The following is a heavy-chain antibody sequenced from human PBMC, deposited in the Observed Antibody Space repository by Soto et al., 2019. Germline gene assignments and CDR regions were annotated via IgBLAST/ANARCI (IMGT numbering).Heavy chain of an antibody. V-gene: IGHV2-5*01. Sequence: QITLKESGPTLVKPTQTLTLTCTFSGFSLSTRAVGVGWIRQPPGKALEWLALIYWNDDQRYSPSLKNRLTITNDTSKNHVVLTMTNMDPADTATYYCAHRQDLGAFDIWGQGTMVTVSS. J-gene: IGHJ3*02. CDR2: IYWNDDQ. CDR1: GFSLSTRAVG. D-gene: IGHD7-27*01. CDR3: AHRQDLGAFDI.